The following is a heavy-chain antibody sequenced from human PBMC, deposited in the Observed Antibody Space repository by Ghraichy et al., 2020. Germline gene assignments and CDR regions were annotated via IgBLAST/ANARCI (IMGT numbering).Heavy chain of an antibody. Sequence: SETLSLTCTVSRGSISSTKYYWGWIRQPPGKGLEYIGSIYYSGSTYYNPSLESRVTIFVDTSKNQFSLRLSSVTAADTAMYYCVKEAVMSGYSSGWYDLWGQGTLVTVSS. CDR2: IYYSGST. CDR3: VKEAVMSGYSSGWYDL. V-gene: IGHV4-39*01. D-gene: IGHD6-19*01. CDR1: RGSISSTKYY. J-gene: IGHJ5*02.